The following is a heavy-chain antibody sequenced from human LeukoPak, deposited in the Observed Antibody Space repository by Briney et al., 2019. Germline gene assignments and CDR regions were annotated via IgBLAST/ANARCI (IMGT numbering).Heavy chain of an antibody. CDR1: GGSISIFY. CDR3: ARGTFKDGLDV. J-gene: IGHJ6*02. CDR2: IHCSGSM. D-gene: IGHD2-15*01. Sequence: PSETLSLTCTVSGGSISIFYWSWIRQPAGKGLDWIGRIHCSGSMNHNPSLKSRVTLSVDTSKTQFSLKLTSVAAADTAVYYCARGTFKDGLDVWGQGTTVSVSS. V-gene: IGHV4-4*07.